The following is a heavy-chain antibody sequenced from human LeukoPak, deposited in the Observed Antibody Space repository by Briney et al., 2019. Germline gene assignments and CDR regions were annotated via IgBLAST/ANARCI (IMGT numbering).Heavy chain of an antibody. Sequence: PGGSLRLSCAASGFTFSSYAMHWVRQAPGKGLEWVAVISYNGSNKYYADSVKGRFTISRDNSKNIVYLQMNNLRAEDTAVYYCAGRVTGYSSGYVYWGQGTLVTVSS. CDR1: GFTFSSYA. CDR2: ISYNGSNK. V-gene: IGHV3-30-3*01. CDR3: AGRVTGYSSGYVY. J-gene: IGHJ4*02. D-gene: IGHD5-18*01.